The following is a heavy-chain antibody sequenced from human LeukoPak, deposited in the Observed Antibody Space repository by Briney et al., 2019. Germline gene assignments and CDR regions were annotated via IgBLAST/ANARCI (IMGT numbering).Heavy chain of an antibody. J-gene: IGHJ3*02. V-gene: IGHV1-8*01. CDR2: MNPNSGNT. D-gene: IGHD3-16*01. CDR1: GYTFTSYD. CDR3: ARDIRGTDAFDI. Sequence: GASVKVSCKASGYTFTSYDINWVRQAAGQGLEWMGWMNPNSGNTGYAQKFQGRVTMTRNTSISTAYMELSSLRSEDTAVYYCARDIRGTDAFDIWGQGTMVTVSS.